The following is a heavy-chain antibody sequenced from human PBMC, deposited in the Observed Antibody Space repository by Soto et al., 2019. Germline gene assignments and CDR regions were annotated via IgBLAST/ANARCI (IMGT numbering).Heavy chain of an antibody. J-gene: IGHJ4*02. CDR3: AKEKDRIFDY. CDR2: ITWDAGSA. Sequence: EVQLVVSGGLVVRPGGSLRLSCAGSGFTFDDHTMHWVRQAPGKGLEWVALITWDAGSAFYADSVRGRFTISGDNSKNSLYLQMNSLRTEDSALYYCAKEKDRIFDYWGRGTPVTVSS. V-gene: IGHV3-43*01. CDR1: GFTFDDHT.